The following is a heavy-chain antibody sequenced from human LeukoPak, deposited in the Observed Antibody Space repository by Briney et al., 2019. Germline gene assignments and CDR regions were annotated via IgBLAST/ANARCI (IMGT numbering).Heavy chain of an antibody. CDR1: GGSITSYY. D-gene: IGHD1-26*01. CDR3: ARGLVGATSLDAFDI. J-gene: IGHJ3*02. CDR2: IYYSGST. Sequence: SETLSLTCTVSGGSITSYYWSWIRQPPGKGLEWIGYIYYSGSTYYNPSLKSRVTISVDTSKNQFSLKLSSVTAADTAVYYCARGLVGATSLDAFDIWGQGTMVTVSS. V-gene: IGHV4-59*08.